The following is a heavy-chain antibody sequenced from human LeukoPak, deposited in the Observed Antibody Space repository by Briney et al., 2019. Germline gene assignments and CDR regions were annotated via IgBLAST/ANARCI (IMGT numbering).Heavy chain of an antibody. CDR3: ARVSTLSGWPFDY. J-gene: IGHJ4*02. Sequence: GGSLRLSCAASGFTFSSYEMNWVRQAPGKGLEWVSSISSSSSYIYYADSVKGRFTISRDNAKNSLYLQMNSLRAEDTAVYYCARVSTLSGWPFDYWGQGTLVTVSS. V-gene: IGHV3-21*01. D-gene: IGHD6-19*01. CDR2: ISSSSSYI. CDR1: GFTFSSYE.